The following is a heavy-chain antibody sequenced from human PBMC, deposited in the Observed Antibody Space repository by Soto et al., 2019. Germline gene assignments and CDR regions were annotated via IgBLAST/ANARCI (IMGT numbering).Heavy chain of an antibody. V-gene: IGHV4-31*03. CDR1: GGSISSGGYY. J-gene: IGHJ6*02. Sequence: SETLSLTCTVSGGSISSGGYYWSWIRQHPGKGLEWIGYIYYSGSTYYNPSLKSRVTISVDTSKNQFSLKLSSVTAADTAVYYCARAGYSYGSFTQYYYYYYGMDVWGQGTTVTVSS. CDR2: IYYSGST. D-gene: IGHD5-18*01. CDR3: ARAGYSYGSFTQYYYYYYGMDV.